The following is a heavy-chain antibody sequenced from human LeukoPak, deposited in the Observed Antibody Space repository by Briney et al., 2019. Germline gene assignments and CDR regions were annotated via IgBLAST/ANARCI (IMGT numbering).Heavy chain of an antibody. CDR3: ARDKGADEGSKFDY. D-gene: IGHD1-26*01. V-gene: IGHV3-7*03. CDR2: IKQDGSEK. CDR1: GFTFSYYS. J-gene: IGHJ4*02. Sequence: PGGSLRLSCVASGFTFSYYSMNWARQAPGKGLEWVANIKQDGSEKYYVDSVKGRFTISRDNAKNSLYLQMNSLRAEDTAVYYCARDKGADEGSKFDYWGQGTLVTVSS.